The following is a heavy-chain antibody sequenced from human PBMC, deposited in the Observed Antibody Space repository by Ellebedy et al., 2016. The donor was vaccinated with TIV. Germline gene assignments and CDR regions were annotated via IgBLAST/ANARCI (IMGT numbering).Heavy chain of an antibody. D-gene: IGHD5-12*01. J-gene: IGHJ4*02. CDR2: ISYDGSNK. V-gene: IGHV3-30-3*01. CDR3: ARERPPYSGYDRHYFDY. CDR1: GFTFSSYA. Sequence: GESLKISXAASGFTFSSYAMSWVRQAPGKGLEWVAVISYDGSNKYYADSVKGRFTISRDNSKNTLYLQMNSLRAEDTAVYYCARERPPYSGYDRHYFDYWGQGTLVTVSS.